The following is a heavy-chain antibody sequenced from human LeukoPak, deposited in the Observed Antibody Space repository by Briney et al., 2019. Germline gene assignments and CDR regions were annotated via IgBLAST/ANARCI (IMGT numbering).Heavy chain of an antibody. D-gene: IGHD1-1*01. CDR3: ARAPGYGAAYYFDY. CDR1: GFTFSSYA. Sequence: GGSLRLSCAASGFTFSSYAMHWVRQAPGKGLEWVAVISYDGSNKYYADSVKGRLTISRDNSKNTLYLQMNSLRAEDTAVYYCARAPGYGAAYYFDYWGQGTLVTVSS. V-gene: IGHV3-30*04. J-gene: IGHJ4*02. CDR2: ISYDGSNK.